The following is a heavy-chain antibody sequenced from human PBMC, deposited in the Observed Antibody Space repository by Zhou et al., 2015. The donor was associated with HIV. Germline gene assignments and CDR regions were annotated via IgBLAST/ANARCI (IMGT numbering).Heavy chain of an antibody. CDR2: INSYNKNT. D-gene: IGHD5-24*01. Sequence: QVQLVQSGPEVKKPGASVKVSCKASGYTFTTHAIIWVRQAPGHGLEWVGRINSYNKNTHYGEKFPGRVTMTTDTSTSTAYMELRSLRSDDTAIYYCARSLGAYNDYWYFDLWGRGTLVTVSS. CDR3: ARSLGAYNDYWYFDL. V-gene: IGHV1-18*01. CDR1: GYTFTTHA. J-gene: IGHJ2*01.